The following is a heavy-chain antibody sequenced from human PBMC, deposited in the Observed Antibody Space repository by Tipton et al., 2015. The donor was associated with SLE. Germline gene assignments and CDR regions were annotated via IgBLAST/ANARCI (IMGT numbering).Heavy chain of an antibody. CDR3: ARGPDTIQATFQH. CDR1: GASISSSY. CDR2: IYYTGSA. V-gene: IGHV4-59*08. J-gene: IGHJ1*01. Sequence: TLSLTCTVSGASISSSYWSWIRQPPGKGLEWIGYIYYTGSADYNPSLKSRVTISVDTPKNQFSLKLGSVTAADTAVYYCARGPDTIQATFQHWCQGTLVTVSS. D-gene: IGHD3-3*01.